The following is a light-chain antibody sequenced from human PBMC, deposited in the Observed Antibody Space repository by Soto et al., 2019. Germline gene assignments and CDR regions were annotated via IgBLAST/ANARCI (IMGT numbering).Light chain of an antibody. CDR3: QQVNVYPST. CDR1: QSVANY. V-gene: IGKV1-9*01. CDR2: DAS. Sequence: DIQLTLSTTSLSSSLGASVTLTCRASQSVANYLNWYQQKPGKAPNLLIYDASTLHSGVPSRFSGGGSGTDFTLTISSLQPEDFATYYCQQVNVYPSTFGGGTKVDIK. J-gene: IGKJ4*01.